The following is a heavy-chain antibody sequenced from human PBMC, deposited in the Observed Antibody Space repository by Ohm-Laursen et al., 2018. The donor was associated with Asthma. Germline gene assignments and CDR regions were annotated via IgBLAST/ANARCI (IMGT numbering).Heavy chain of an antibody. CDR1: GFTFSRHW. CDR2: LKNDGTET. J-gene: IGHJ3*02. CDR3: ARPTEGDAFDI. V-gene: IGHV3-74*01. Sequence: SLRLSCAASGFTFSRHWMHWVRHAPGMGLVWVSRLKNDGTETTYADSVKGRFTISRDNSKNTLYLQMNSLRAEDTAVYYCARPTEGDAFDIWGQGTMVTVSS.